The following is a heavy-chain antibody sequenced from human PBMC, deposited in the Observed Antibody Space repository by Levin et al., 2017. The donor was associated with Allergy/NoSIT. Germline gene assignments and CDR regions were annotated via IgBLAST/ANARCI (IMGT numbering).Heavy chain of an antibody. CDR1: GFTFEDHG. Sequence: HGESLKISCAASGFTFEDHGMSWVRQAPGKGLEWVSTINWNGGSTGYADSVKGRFTISRDNAKNSLYLQMNSLRAEDTALYYCARVSGTPRGSSDYWGQGTLVTVSS. CDR2: INWNGGST. J-gene: IGHJ4*02. D-gene: IGHD3-10*01. V-gene: IGHV3-20*04. CDR3: ARVSGTPRGSSDY.